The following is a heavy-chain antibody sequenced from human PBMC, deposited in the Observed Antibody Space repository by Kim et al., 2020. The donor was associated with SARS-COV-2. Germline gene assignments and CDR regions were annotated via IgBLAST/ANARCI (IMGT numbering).Heavy chain of an antibody. D-gene: IGHD2-8*01. V-gene: IGHV4-39*02. J-gene: IGHJ4*02. Sequence: SETLSLTCSVSGDSISTSSYFWVWVRQPPGKGLEWIGGIRYSGSTYSNPSLKSRVTISVDTSKNHFSLRLTSVTAADTAVYYCASGPSSPGWSHYWGQGTLVTVSS. CDR1: GDSISTSSYF. CDR3: ASGPSSPGWSHY. CDR2: IRYSGST.